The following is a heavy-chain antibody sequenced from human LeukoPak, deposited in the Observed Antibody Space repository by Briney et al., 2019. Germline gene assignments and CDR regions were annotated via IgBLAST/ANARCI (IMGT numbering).Heavy chain of an antibody. V-gene: IGHV4-59*12. D-gene: IGHD3-9*01. J-gene: IGHJ5*02. Sequence: SETLSLTCTVSGGSISSYYWSWIRQPPGKGLEWIGYIYYSGSTNYNPSLKSRVTISVDTSKNQFSLKLSSVTAADTAVYYCARGKQYYDILTGYYMGGNWFDPRGQGTLVTVSS. CDR1: GGSISSYY. CDR2: IYYSGST. CDR3: ARGKQYYDILTGYYMGGNWFDP.